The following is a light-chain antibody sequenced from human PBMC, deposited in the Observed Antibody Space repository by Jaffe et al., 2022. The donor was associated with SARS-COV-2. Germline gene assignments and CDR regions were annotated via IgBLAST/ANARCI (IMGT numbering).Light chain of an antibody. CDR2: EVN. CDR1: SSDVGGYNF. V-gene: IGLV2-8*01. Sequence: QSALTQPPSASGSPGQSVTISCTGTSSDVGGYNFVSWYQQHPGKAPKFMIYEVNKRPSGVPDRFSGSKSGNTASLTVSGLQADDEADYYCSSYAGSNKLVFGGGTRLTVL. CDR3: SSYAGSNKLV. J-gene: IGLJ2*01.